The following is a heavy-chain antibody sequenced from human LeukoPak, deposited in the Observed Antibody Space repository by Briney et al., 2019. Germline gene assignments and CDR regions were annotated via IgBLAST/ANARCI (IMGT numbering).Heavy chain of an antibody. J-gene: IGHJ4*02. Sequence: SVKVSCKASGGTFSSYAISWVRQAPGQGLEWMGGIIPIFGTANYAQKFQGRVTITADESTSTAYMELSSLRSEDTAVYYCARAGRYDYVWGSYRSGYYFDYWGQGTLVTVSS. CDR2: IIPIFGTA. CDR1: GGTFSSYA. D-gene: IGHD3-16*02. CDR3: ARAGRYDYVWGSYRSGYYFDY. V-gene: IGHV1-69*13.